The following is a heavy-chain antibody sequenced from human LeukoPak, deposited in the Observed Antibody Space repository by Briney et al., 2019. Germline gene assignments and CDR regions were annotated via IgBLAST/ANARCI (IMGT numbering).Heavy chain of an antibody. Sequence: GGSLRLSCAASGFTFSSFAMSWVRQAPGKGLEWVSAISGSGGSAYYADSVKGRFTISRDNSKNTLYLQMNSLRAEDTAVYYCAKRGGLPPLDYYYYYMDVWGKGTTVTVSS. CDR3: AKRGGLPPLDYYYYYMDV. CDR2: ISGSGGSA. CDR1: GFTFSSFA. V-gene: IGHV3-23*01. J-gene: IGHJ6*03. D-gene: IGHD2-21*02.